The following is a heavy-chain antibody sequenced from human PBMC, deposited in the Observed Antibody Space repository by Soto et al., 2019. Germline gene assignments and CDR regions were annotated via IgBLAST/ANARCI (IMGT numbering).Heavy chain of an antibody. D-gene: IGHD6-6*01. J-gene: IGHJ6*02. CDR3: ARSSSSGYYYGMDV. CDR2: IYYSGST. Sequence: SLTCTVSGGSIRSGGYYWSWIRQHPGKGLEWIGYIYYSGSTYYNPSLKSRVTISVDTSNNQFSLKLSSLTAADTAVYYCARSSSSGYYYGMDVWGQGTTVTVSS. CDR1: GGSIRSGGYY. V-gene: IGHV4-31*03.